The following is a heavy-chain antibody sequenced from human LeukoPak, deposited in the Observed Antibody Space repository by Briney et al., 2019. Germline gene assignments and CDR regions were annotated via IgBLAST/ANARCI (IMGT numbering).Heavy chain of an antibody. J-gene: IGHJ4*02. Sequence: GGSLRLSCAASGFTFSSMNWVRQAPGKGLEWVSSISSSSSYIYYADSVKGRFTISRDNAKNPLYLQMNSLRAEDTAVYYCARADYVWGSYRLFDYWGQGTLVTVSS. CDR1: GFTFSS. D-gene: IGHD3-16*02. V-gene: IGHV3-21*01. CDR2: ISSSSSYI. CDR3: ARADYVWGSYRLFDY.